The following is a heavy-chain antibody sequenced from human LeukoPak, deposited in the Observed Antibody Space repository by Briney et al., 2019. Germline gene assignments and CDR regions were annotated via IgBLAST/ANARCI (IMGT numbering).Heavy chain of an antibody. CDR1: GYTFTGYY. D-gene: IGHD6-13*01. CDR3: ARGGGIAGPNWFDP. J-gene: IGHJ5*02. CDR2: INPNSGGT. Sequence: GASVKVSCKASGYTFTGYYMHWVRQAHGQGLEWMGWINPNSGGTNYAQKFQGRVTMTRDTSISTAYLELSRLRSDDTAVYYCARGGGIAGPNWFDPWRQGTLVTVSS. V-gene: IGHV1-2*02.